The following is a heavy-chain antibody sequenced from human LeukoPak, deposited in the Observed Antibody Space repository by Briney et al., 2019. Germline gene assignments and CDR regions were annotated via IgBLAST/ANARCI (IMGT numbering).Heavy chain of an antibody. CDR3: ARGRFRVVTATFFDY. D-gene: IGHD2-21*02. Sequence: SGTLSLTCTVSGDSIISNNNWWSWVRQPPGKGLEWIGEIYHTGSTNYNPSLKSRVTISVDTSKNQFSLKLSSVTAADTAVYYCARGRFRVVTATFFDYWGQGTLVTVSS. J-gene: IGHJ4*02. CDR2: IYHTGST. CDR1: GDSIISNNNW. V-gene: IGHV4-4*02.